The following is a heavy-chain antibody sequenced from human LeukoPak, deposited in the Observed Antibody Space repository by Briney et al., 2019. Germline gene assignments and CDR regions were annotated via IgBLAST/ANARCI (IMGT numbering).Heavy chain of an antibody. CDR1: GFTVSSNY. CDR3: ASRNYDSSGYRDRDFDY. V-gene: IGHV3-66*01. Sequence: GGSLRLSCAASGFTVSSNYMSWVRQAPGKGLEWVSVIYSGGSTYYADSVKGRFTISRDNSKNTLYLQMNSLRAEDTAVYYCASRNYDSSGYRDRDFDYWGQGTLVTVPS. J-gene: IGHJ4*02. CDR2: IYSGGST. D-gene: IGHD3-22*01.